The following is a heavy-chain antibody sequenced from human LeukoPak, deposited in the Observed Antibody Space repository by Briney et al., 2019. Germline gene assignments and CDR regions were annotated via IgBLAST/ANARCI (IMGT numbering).Heavy chain of an antibody. Sequence: SETLSLTRAVYGGSFSGYYWSWIRQPPGKGLEWIGEINHSGSTNYNPSLKSRVTISVDTSKNQFSLKLSSVTAADTAVYYCARGRGIYYYYGMDVWGQGTTVTVSS. CDR2: INHSGST. J-gene: IGHJ6*02. V-gene: IGHV4-34*01. CDR1: GGSFSGYY. CDR3: ARGRGIYYYYGMDV.